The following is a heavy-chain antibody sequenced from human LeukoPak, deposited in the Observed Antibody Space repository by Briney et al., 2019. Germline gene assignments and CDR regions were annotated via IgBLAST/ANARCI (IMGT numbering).Heavy chain of an antibody. CDR1: GGSFSGYY. CDR3: ARGSNRVAVAGTAFYMDV. D-gene: IGHD6-19*01. Sequence: SETLSLTCAVYGGSFSGYYWSWIRQPPGKGLEWIGEINHSGSTNYNPSLKSRVTISVDTSKNQFSLKLSSVTAADTAVYYFARGSNRVAVAGTAFYMDVWGKGTTVTVSS. J-gene: IGHJ6*03. CDR2: INHSGST. V-gene: IGHV4-34*01.